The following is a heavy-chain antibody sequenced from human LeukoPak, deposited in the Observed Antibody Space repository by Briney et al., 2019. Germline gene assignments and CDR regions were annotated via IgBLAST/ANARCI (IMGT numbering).Heavy chain of an antibody. D-gene: IGHD3-10*01. CDR1: GGSISSYY. Sequence: KASETLSLTCTVSGGSISSYYWSWIRQPPGKGLEWIGYIYYSGSTNYNPSLKSRVTISVDTSKNQFSLKLSSVTAADTAVYYRAREISGYYGSGGHYYYMDVWGKGTTVTVSS. J-gene: IGHJ6*03. CDR2: IYYSGST. V-gene: IGHV4-59*01. CDR3: AREISGYYGSGGHYYYMDV.